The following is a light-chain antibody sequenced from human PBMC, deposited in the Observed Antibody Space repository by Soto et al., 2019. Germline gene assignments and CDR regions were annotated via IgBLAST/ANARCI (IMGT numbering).Light chain of an antibody. CDR2: GTS. Sequence: DIQMTQSPSSLSASLGDRVTITCRTSQIIRSYLNWYQQKVGKAPKLLIYGTSSLATGVPSRFSASGDGTEFTLTISSLQSEDFAIYYCQQSYSAPWTFGQGTKVDIK. CDR1: QIIRSY. CDR3: QQSYSAPWT. V-gene: IGKV1-39*01. J-gene: IGKJ1*01.